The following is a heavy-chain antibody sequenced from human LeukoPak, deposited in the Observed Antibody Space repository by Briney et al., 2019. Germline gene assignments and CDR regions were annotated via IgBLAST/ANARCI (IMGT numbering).Heavy chain of an antibody. CDR1: GYTFTSYG. D-gene: IGHD6-6*01. J-gene: IGHJ4*02. Sequence: GASVKVSCKASGYTFTSYGISWVRQAPGQGLEWLGWISAYNGNTNYAQKLQGRVTMTTDTSTSTAYMELRSLRSDDTAVYYCARDGSIAASFGFDYWGQGTLVTVSS. CDR2: ISAYNGNT. CDR3: ARDGSIAASFGFDY. V-gene: IGHV1-18*01.